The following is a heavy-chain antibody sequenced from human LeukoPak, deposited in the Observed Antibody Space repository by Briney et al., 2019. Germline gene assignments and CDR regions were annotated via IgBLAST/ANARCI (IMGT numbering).Heavy chain of an antibody. J-gene: IGHJ4*02. V-gene: IGHV4-39*01. CDR3: ARGDGYSGFDC. Sequence: SETLTLTCTVSGGSISSSSYYWGWIRQPPGKGLEWIGSIYYSGSTYYNPSLKSRVTISVDTSKNQFSLKLSSVTAADTAVYYCARGDGYSGFDCWGQGTLVTVSS. CDR2: IYYSGST. CDR1: GGSISSSSYY. D-gene: IGHD5-24*01.